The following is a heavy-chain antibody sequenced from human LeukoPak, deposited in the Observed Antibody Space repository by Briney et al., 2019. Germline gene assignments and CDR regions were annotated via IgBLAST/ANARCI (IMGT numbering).Heavy chain of an antibody. Sequence: GRSLRLSCAASGFTFSSYAMHWVRQAPGKGLEGVAVISYDGSNKYYADSVKGRFTISRDNSKNTLYLQMNSLRAEDTAVYYCARDRDRKAVAGLFDYWGQGTLVTVSS. CDR1: GFTFSSYA. J-gene: IGHJ4*02. CDR2: ISYDGSNK. D-gene: IGHD6-19*01. CDR3: ARDRDRKAVAGLFDY. V-gene: IGHV3-30-3*01.